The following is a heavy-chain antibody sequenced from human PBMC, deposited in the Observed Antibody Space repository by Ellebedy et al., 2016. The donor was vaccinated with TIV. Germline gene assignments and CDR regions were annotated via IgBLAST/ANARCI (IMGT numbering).Heavy chain of an antibody. V-gene: IGHV3-30*03. CDR2: ISSDGSNK. CDR1: GFTFRSHG. Sequence: GESLKISXVASGFTFRSHGIYWVRQAPGKGLEWVAVISSDGSNKYYADSVKGRFTISRDNSKNTLYLQMNSLRTDDMAVYYCAIGGSSGSSDYWGQGTLVTVSS. D-gene: IGHD3-10*01. CDR3: AIGGSSGSSDY. J-gene: IGHJ4*02.